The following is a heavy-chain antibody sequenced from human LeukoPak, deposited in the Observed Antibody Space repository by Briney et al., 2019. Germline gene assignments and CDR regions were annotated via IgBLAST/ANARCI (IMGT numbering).Heavy chain of an antibody. CDR3: ARARAGLQLWFLYYFDY. CDR2: INPNSGGT. CDR1: GYTFTGYY. J-gene: IGHJ4*02. D-gene: IGHD5-18*01. V-gene: IGHV1-2*02. Sequence: ASVKVSCKASGYTFTGYYMHWVRQAPGQGLEWMGWINPNSGGTNYAQKFQGRVTMTRDTSISTAYMELSRLRSDDTAVYYCARARAGLQLWFLYYFDYWGQGTLVTVSS.